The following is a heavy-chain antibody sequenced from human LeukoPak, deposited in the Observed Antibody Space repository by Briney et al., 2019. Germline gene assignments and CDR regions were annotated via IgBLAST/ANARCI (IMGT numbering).Heavy chain of an antibody. D-gene: IGHD6-13*01. CDR1: GYTFTSYY. CDR3: AREGSSVRAAGDY. J-gene: IGHJ4*02. Sequence: ASVKVSCKASGYTFTSYYMHWVRHAPGQGLELMGIINPSGGSTSYAQKFQGRVTMTRDTSTSTVYMELSSLRSEDTAVYYCAREGSSVRAAGDYWGQGTLVTVSS. CDR2: INPSGGST. V-gene: IGHV1-46*01.